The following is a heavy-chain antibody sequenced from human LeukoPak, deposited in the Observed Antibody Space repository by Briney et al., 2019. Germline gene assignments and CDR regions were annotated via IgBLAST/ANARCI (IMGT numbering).Heavy chain of an antibody. J-gene: IGHJ4*02. CDR2: ISSSSSYI. CDR1: GFTLSSYS. Sequence: GGSLRLSCAASGFTLSSYSMNWVRQAPGKGLEWVSSISSSSSYIYYADSVKGRFTISRDNAKNSLYLQMNSLRAEDTAVYYCAQMGRGAAGNWGQGTLVTVSS. D-gene: IGHD6-13*01. CDR3: AQMGRGAAGN. V-gene: IGHV3-21*01.